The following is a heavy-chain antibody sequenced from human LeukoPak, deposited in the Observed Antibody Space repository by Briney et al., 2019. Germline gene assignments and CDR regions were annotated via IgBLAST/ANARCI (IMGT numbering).Heavy chain of an antibody. V-gene: IGHV3-74*01. J-gene: IGHJ4*02. CDR1: GFTLSSHW. Sequence: GGSLRLSCAASGFTLSSHWMHWVRQAPGKGLVWVSRINSDGSSTSYAGSVKGRFTSSRDNAKNTLYLQINSLRAEDTAVYYCARDDRSGYFDYWGQGALVTVSS. CDR2: INSDGSST. D-gene: IGHD3-3*01. CDR3: ARDDRSGYFDY.